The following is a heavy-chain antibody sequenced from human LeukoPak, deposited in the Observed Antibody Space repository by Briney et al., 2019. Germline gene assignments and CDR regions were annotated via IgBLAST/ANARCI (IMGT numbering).Heavy chain of an antibody. CDR2: INSDGSST. CDR1: GFTFSSYW. J-gene: IGHJ4*02. V-gene: IGHV3-74*01. Sequence: GGSLRLSCAASGFTFSSYWMHWVRQAPGKGLVWVSRINSDGSSTSYADSVKGRFTISRDNAKNSLYLQMNSLRDEDTAVYYCARVEEPYDILTGYYTWYYFDYWGQGTLVTVSS. D-gene: IGHD3-9*01. CDR3: ARVEEPYDILTGYYTWYYFDY.